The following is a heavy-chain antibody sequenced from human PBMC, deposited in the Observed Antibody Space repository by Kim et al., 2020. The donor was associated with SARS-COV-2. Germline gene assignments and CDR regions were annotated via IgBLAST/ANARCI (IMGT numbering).Heavy chain of an antibody. CDR2: INHSGST. D-gene: IGHD6-19*01. V-gene: IGHV4-34*01. Sequence: SETLSLTCAVYGGSFSGYYWSWIRQRPGKGLEWMGEINHSGSTNYNPSLKSRVTISVDTSKNQFSLKLSSVTAADTAVYYCARESRRWLVRRNFYNFNY. CDR1: GGSFSGYY. CDR3: ARESRRWLVRRNFYNFNY. J-gene: IGHJ4*01.